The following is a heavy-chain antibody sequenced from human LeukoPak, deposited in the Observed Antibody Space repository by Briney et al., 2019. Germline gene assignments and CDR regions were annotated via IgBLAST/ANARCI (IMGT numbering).Heavy chain of an antibody. CDR3: ARANLKGWLQSQSLNY. J-gene: IGHJ4*02. D-gene: IGHD5-24*01. CDR2: INPSGGST. CDR1: GYTFTSYY. Sequence: ASVKVSCKASGYTFTSYYMHWVRQAPGQGLEWMGIINPSGGSTSYAQKFQGRVTMTRDTSTSTVYMELSSLRSEDTAVYYCARANLKGWLQSQSLNYWGQGTRVTVSS. V-gene: IGHV1-46*01.